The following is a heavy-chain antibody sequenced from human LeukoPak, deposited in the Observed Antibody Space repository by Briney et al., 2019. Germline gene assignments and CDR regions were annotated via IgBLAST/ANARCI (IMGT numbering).Heavy chain of an antibody. CDR2: TYYRSKWYN. CDR3: ARAMNPPYYYDSSGYILTYYFDY. V-gene: IGHV6-1*01. CDR1: GDSVSSNSAA. Sequence: SQTLSLTCAISGDSVSSNSAAWNWIRQSPSRGLEWLGRTYYRSKWYNDYAVSVKSRITINPDTSKNQFSLQLNSVTPEDTAVYYCARAMNPPYYYDSSGYILTYYFDYWGQGTLVTVSS. D-gene: IGHD3-22*01. J-gene: IGHJ4*02.